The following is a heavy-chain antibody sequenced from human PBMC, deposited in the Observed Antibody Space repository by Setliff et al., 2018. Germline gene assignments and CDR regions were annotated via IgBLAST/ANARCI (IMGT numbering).Heavy chain of an antibody. Sequence: PSETLSLTCTVSGGSISSSSYYWGWIRQPPGKGLEWIGSIYYSGSTYYNPSLKSRVTISVDTSKNQFSLKLSSVTAADTAVYYCARYPLRIEQWLAPGASYFDYWGQGTLVTVSS. J-gene: IGHJ4*02. D-gene: IGHD6-19*01. V-gene: IGHV4-39*01. CDR3: ARYPLRIEQWLAPGASYFDY. CDR1: GGSISSSSYY. CDR2: IYYSGST.